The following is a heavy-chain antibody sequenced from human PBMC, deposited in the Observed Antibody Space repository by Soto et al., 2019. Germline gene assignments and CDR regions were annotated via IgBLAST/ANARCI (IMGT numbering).Heavy chain of an antibody. J-gene: IGHJ3*01. CDR2: ISVGGGSI. D-gene: IGHD1-26*01. Sequence: EVQLVESGGGLVQPRRSLRISCAASGFTFSRYAMNWVRQAPGKGLEWVSYISVGGGSIFYADSVKGRFTISRDEAQNSVYLKMNTQRDEDPALYYCVRDDQWDFAVGGQGTMVIASS. CDR3: VRDDQWDFAV. CDR1: GFTFSRYA. V-gene: IGHV3-48*02.